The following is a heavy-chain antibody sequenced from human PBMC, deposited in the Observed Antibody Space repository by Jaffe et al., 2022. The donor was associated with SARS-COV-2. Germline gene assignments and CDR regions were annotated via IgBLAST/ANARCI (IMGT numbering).Heavy chain of an antibody. V-gene: IGHV3-48*01. CDR2: ISGDGASI. J-gene: IGHJ4*02. CDR3: TFIDF. Sequence: EVRLVESGGGLVQPGGSLRLSCAASGFPFSSYSMTWVRQAPEKGLEWVAYISGDGASIIYADSVKGRFTISRDNARSSVTLEMNSLRAEDTAVYFCTFIDFWGQGTLVTVSS. D-gene: IGHD3-3*02. CDR1: GFPFSSYS.